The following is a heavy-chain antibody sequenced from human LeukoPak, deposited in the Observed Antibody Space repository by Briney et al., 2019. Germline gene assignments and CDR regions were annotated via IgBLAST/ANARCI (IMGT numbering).Heavy chain of an antibody. Sequence: GSLRLSCVVSGFTVSSNYMNWVRQAPGKGLEWMGEINDSGSTNYNPALKSRVTISIDTSKNQFSLKLSSVTAADTAVYYCARRASGSYRPFDYWGQGNLVTVSS. D-gene: IGHD1-26*01. V-gene: IGHV4-34*01. CDR3: ARRASGSYRPFDY. CDR2: INDSGST. J-gene: IGHJ4*02. CDR1: GFTVSSNY.